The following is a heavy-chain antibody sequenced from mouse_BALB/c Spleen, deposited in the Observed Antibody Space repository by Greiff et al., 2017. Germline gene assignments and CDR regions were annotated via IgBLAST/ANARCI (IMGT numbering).Heavy chain of an antibody. CDR3: ARDGYYYGSSYWYFDV. Sequence: VQLKESGGGLVQPGGSLKLSCAASGFTFSSYGMSWVRQTPDKRLELVATINSNGGSTYYPDSVKGRFTISRDNAKNTLYLQMSSLKSEDTAMYYCARDGYYYGSSYWYFDVWGAGTTVTVSS. CDR2: INSNGGST. V-gene: IGHV5-6-3*01. D-gene: IGHD1-1*01. CDR1: GFTFSSYG. J-gene: IGHJ1*01.